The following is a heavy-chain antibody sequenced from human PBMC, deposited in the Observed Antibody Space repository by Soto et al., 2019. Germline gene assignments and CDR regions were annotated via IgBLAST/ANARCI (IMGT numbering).Heavy chain of an antibody. V-gene: IGHV3-9*01. CDR1: GFSFGDYG. Sequence: EVQLVESGGDLVQPGRSLRLSCAASGFSFGDYGMHWVRQAPGKGLEWVSGISWKSASIGYADSVKGRFTISRDNAKNLLYLQMNSLSAEDTALYHCAKSRGGTANGLDFWGQGTTVTVSS. CDR2: ISWKSASI. J-gene: IGHJ6*02. CDR3: AKSRGGTANGLDF. D-gene: IGHD2-15*01.